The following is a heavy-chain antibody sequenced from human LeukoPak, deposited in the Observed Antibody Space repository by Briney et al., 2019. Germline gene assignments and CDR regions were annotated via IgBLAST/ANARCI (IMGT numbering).Heavy chain of an antibody. CDR2: INHSGST. D-gene: IGHD3-9*01. J-gene: IGHJ3*02. CDR3: ARGGERVLRYFDWLPMPHDAFDI. CDR1: GGFFSGYY. Sequence: ASETLSLTCAVYGGFFSGYYWSWIRQPPGKGLEWIGEINHSGSTNYNPSLKSRVTISVDTSKNQFSLKLSSVTAADTAVYYCARGGERVLRYFDWLPMPHDAFDIWGQGTMVTVSS. V-gene: IGHV4-34*01.